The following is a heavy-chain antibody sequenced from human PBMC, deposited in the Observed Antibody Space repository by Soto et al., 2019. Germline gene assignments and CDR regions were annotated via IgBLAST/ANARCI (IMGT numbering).Heavy chain of an antibody. Sequence: GGSLRLSCAASGFTFSDYAMSWVRQAPGKGLEWVSRILAGDSRTYYADSVKGRFTISRDNSKSTLSLQMNSLRAEDTAVYYCAKDPNTDYVGGFEAGGQGTMVTVSS. D-gene: IGHD4-17*01. CDR2: ILAGDSRT. V-gene: IGHV3-23*01. J-gene: IGHJ3*01. CDR1: GFTFSDYA. CDR3: AKDPNTDYVGGFEA.